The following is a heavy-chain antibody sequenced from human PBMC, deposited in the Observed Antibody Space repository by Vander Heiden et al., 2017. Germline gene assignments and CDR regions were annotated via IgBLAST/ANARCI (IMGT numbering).Heavy chain of an antibody. CDR2: ISSSGSYI. CDR3: AREGGYGSGS. Sequence: ELQLVESGGGPVKPGGSLRLSCAASGFTFSSYSMNWVRQAPGKGLEWVSSISSSGSYIYYADSVKGRFTISRDNAKNSLYLQMNSLRAEDTAVYYCAREGGYGSGSWGQGTLVTVSS. J-gene: IGHJ4*02. V-gene: IGHV3-21*01. CDR1: GFTFSSYS. D-gene: IGHD3-10*01.